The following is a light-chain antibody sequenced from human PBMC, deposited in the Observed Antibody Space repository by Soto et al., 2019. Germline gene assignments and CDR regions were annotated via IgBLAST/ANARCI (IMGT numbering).Light chain of an antibody. CDR2: GAA. V-gene: IGKV3-20*01. J-gene: IGKJ4*01. CDR3: QKYGSSPALT. Sequence: ETELTQSPGTLSLSPGEKATLSCRASQSVNKWSLCCYQQKPGQAHRLLIYGAATSVSGSPDRCSGSGSGTEVTLTIIRLEPEDFSVYYCQKYGSSPALTFGGGTKVDIK. CDR1: QSVNKWS.